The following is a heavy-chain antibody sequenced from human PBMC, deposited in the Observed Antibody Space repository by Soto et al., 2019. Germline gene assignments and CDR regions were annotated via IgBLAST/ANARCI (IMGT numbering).Heavy chain of an antibody. CDR2: INHSGST. V-gene: IGHV4-34*01. CDR3: ARGDGTARYYYYYGMDV. J-gene: IGHJ6*02. D-gene: IGHD6-6*01. Sequence: SETLSLTCAVYGGSFSGYYWSWIRQPPGKGLEWIGEINHSGSTNYNPSLKSRVTISVDTSKNQFSLKLSSVTAADTAVYYCARGDGTARYYYYYGMDVWGQGTTVTVSS. CDR1: GGSFSGYY.